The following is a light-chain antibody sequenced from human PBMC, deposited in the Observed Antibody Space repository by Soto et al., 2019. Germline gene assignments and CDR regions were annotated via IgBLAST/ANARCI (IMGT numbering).Light chain of an antibody. V-gene: IGKV1-33*01. CDR2: DAS. J-gene: IGKJ5*01. CDR1: QDISNY. Sequence: DIQMTQSPSSLSASVGDRVTITCQASQDISNYLNWYQQKPGKAPKLLIYDASNLETEVSSRFSGSGSGTDFTFTISSLQPEDIATYSCQQYDNFPLTFGQGTRLDIK. CDR3: QQYDNFPLT.